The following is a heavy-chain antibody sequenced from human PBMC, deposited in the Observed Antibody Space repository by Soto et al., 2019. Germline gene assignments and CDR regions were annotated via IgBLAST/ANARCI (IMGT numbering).Heavy chain of an antibody. V-gene: IGHV1-3*01. Sequence: ASVKVSCKASGYTFTSYAMHWVRQAPGQRLEWMGWINAGNGNTKYSQKFQGRVTITRDTSASTAYMELSSLRSEDTAVYYCARELGYYYDSSGYYSPVGASGIWGQGTIVTVSS. CDR3: ARELGYYYDSSGYYSPVGASGI. CDR1: GYTFTSYA. D-gene: IGHD3-22*01. CDR2: INAGNGNT. J-gene: IGHJ3*02.